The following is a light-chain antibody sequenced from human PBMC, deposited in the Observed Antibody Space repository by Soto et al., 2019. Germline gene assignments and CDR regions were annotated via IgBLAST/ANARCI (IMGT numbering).Light chain of an antibody. CDR1: KNDIGVYDF. V-gene: IGLV2-8*01. CDR3: KSYAGSNTYV. CDR2: EVV. J-gene: IGLJ1*01. Sequence: QSALTQPPSASGSPGQSVTISCTGTKNDIGVYDFVSWYQHHPGKAPRLIIYEVVQRPSGVPDRFSGSKSGNTASLTLSGLQAADEGDYFCKSYAGSNTYVFGSGTKLTVL.